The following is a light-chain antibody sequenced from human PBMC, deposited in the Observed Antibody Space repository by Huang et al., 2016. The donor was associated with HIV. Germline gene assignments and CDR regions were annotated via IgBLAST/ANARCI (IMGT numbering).Light chain of an antibody. V-gene: IGKV3-11*01. J-gene: IGKJ3*01. CDR1: QSVSSY. CDR2: DAS. Sequence: EIVLTQSPATLSLSPGERATLSCRASQSVSSYLAWYQQKPGQAPRLLIYDASNRATGSPARFSGSGSGTDFTLTISSLEPEDCAVYYCQQRSNWPPIFTFGPGTKVDIK. CDR3: QQRSNWPPIFT.